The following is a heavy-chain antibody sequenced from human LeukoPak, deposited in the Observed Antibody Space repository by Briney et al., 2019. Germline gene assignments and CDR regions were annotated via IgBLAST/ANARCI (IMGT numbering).Heavy chain of an antibody. CDR1: GFTFSNYW. J-gene: IGHJ4*02. V-gene: IGHV3-7*01. CDR3: ARMTLYGSGTAD. CDR2: IKQDGSGE. D-gene: IGHD3-10*01. Sequence: GGSLRLSCAASGFTFSNYWMAWVRQAPGKGLEWVANIKQDGSGEYYVDSVKGRFTIARDNSKNTVNLQMGSLRIEDTAVYHCARMTLYGSGTADWGQGVLATVSS.